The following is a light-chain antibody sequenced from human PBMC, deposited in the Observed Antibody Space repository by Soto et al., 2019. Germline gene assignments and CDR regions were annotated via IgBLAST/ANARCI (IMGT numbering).Light chain of an antibody. CDR3: QQYGSSGT. V-gene: IGKV4-1*01. CDR1: HSVLYSSNNKNY. Sequence: DLLLTHSPDSLAVSLGERATINCKSSHSVLYSSNNKNYLAWYQQKLGQPPKLLIRWASTRESGVPDRFSGSGSGTDFTLTISRLEPEDFAVYYCQQYGSSGTFGQGTKVDIK. CDR2: WAS. J-gene: IGKJ1*01.